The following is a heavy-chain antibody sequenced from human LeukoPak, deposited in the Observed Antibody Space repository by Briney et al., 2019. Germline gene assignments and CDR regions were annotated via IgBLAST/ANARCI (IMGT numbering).Heavy chain of an antibody. J-gene: IGHJ4*02. CDR3: ATSSRFTNTWGYFDY. V-gene: IGHV3-53*01. CDR2: IYSGGFT. Sequence: GGSLRLSCAASGFTASSSYMSWVRQAPGKGLEWVSVIYSGGFTYYADSVKGRFTISRDNSNNTLYLQMNSLRAEDTAVYYCATSSRFTNTWGYFDYWGQGTLVTVSS. D-gene: IGHD7-27*01. CDR1: GFTASSSY.